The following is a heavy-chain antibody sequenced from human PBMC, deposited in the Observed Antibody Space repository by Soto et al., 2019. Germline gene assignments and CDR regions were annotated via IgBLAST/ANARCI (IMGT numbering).Heavy chain of an antibody. CDR1: GFTFSSYA. CDR3: TTYDYIWRSARYRWAY. D-gene: IGHD3-16*02. V-gene: IGHV3-23*01. Sequence: GGSLRLSCAASGFTFSSYAMSWVRQAPGKGLEWVSAISGSGGSTYYADSVKGRFTISRDNSKNTLYLQMNSLRAEDTAVYYCTTYDYIWRSARYRWAYWGQGTLVTVSS. J-gene: IGHJ4*02. CDR2: ISGSGGST.